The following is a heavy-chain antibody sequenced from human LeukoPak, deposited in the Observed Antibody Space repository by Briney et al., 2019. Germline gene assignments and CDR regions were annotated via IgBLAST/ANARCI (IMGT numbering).Heavy chain of an antibody. J-gene: IGHJ4*02. D-gene: IGHD3-22*01. CDR1: GGSISSSSYY. CDR3: ARDFPFDSSGYYPDY. V-gene: IGHV4-39*07. CDR2: IYYSGST. Sequence: SETLSLTRTVSGGSISSSSYYWGWIRQPPGKGLGWIGSIYYSGSTYYNPSLKSRVTISVDTSKNQFSLKLSSVTAADTAVYYCARDFPFDSSGYYPDYWGQGTLVTVSS.